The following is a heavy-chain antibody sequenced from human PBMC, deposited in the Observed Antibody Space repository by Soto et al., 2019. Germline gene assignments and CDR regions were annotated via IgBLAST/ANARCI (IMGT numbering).Heavy chain of an antibody. CDR1: GFTFSSYS. J-gene: IGHJ3*02. CDR3: ARDRVKQWLEHDAVDI. V-gene: IGHV3-48*01. D-gene: IGHD6-19*01. Sequence: GGSLRLSCAASGFTFSSYSMNWVRQAPGKGLEWVSHISSSSTSIYYADSVKGRFTISRDNAKNSLYLQMNSLRGEDTAVYYCARDRVKQWLEHDAVDIWGQGTMVTVSS. CDR2: ISSSSTSI.